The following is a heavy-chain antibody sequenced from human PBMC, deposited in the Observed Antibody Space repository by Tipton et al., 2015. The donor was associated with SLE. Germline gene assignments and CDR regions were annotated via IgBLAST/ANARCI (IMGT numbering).Heavy chain of an antibody. CDR3: ARAGYCSGGSCYSDAFDI. J-gene: IGHJ3*02. CDR1: GYTFTSYG. CDR2: ISAYNGNT. Sequence: QLVQSGAEVKKPGASVKVSCKASGYTFTSYGISWVRQAPGQGLEWMGWISAYNGNTNYAQKLQGRVTMTTDTSTSTAYMELRSLSSDVTAVYYCARAGYCSGGSCYSDAFDIWGQGTMVTVSS. V-gene: IGHV1-18*01. D-gene: IGHD2-15*01.